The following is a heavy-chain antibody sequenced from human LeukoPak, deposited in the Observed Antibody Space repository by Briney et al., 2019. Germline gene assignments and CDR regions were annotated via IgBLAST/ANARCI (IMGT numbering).Heavy chain of an antibody. CDR2: IYHSGST. CDR1: GGSISSSNW. CDR3: ARTTVTTSWFDP. J-gene: IGHJ5*02. Sequence: SGTLSLTCAVSGGSISSSNWWSWVRQPPGKGLEWIGEIYHSGSTNYNPSLKSRVTISVDTSKNQFSLKLSSVTAADTAVYYCARTTVTTSWFDPWGQGTLVTVSS. V-gene: IGHV4-4*02. D-gene: IGHD4-17*01.